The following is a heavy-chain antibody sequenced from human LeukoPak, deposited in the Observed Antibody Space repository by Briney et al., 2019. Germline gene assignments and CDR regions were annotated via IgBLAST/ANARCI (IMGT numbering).Heavy chain of an antibody. CDR1: GDSISSSNCY. Sequence: SETLSLTCTVSGDSISSSNCYWGWIRQPPGKGLEWVGSIYYSGSTNYNPSLKSRVTISVDTSKNQFSLKLSSVTAADTAVYYCARDGAAIPFDYWGQGTLVTVSS. CDR3: ARDGAAIPFDY. CDR2: IYYSGST. J-gene: IGHJ4*02. D-gene: IGHD6-13*01. V-gene: IGHV4-39*07.